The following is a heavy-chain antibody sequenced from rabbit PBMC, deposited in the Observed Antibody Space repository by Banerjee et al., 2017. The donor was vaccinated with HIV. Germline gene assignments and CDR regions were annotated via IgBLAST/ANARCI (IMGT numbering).Heavy chain of an antibody. V-gene: IGHV1S47*01. Sequence: QQQLVETGGGLVQPGESLKLSCKTSGIDFSGYGIYWVRQAPGKGPEWIAYIYSGFGFTNYANSMKGRFTISSDNAQNTVFLQMTSLTASDTATYFCAKNYAGDGGAFNLWGPGTLVTVS. D-gene: IGHD4-2*01. CDR2: IYSGFGFT. CDR3: AKNYAGDGGAFNL. J-gene: IGHJ4*01. CDR1: GIDFSGYG.